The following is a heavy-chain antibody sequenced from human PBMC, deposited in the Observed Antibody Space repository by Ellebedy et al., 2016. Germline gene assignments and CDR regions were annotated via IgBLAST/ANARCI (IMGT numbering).Heavy chain of an antibody. J-gene: IGHJ4*02. V-gene: IGHV1-2*04. Sequence: ASVKVSCKASGYTFTGYYMHWVRQAPGQGLEWMGWINPNSGGTNYAQKFQGWVTMTRDTSISTAYMELSRLRSDDTAVYYCARSLSRDGYNTYFDYWGQGTLVTVSS. CDR1: GYTFTGYY. CDR2: INPNSGGT. D-gene: IGHD5-24*01. CDR3: ARSLSRDGYNTYFDY.